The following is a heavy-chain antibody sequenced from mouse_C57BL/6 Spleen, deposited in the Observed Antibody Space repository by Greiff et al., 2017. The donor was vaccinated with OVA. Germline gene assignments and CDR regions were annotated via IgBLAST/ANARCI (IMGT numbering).Heavy chain of an antibody. Sequence: VQLKQSGPELVKPGASVKMSCKASGYTFTDYNMHWVKQSHGKSLEWIGYINPNNGGTSYNQKFKGKATLTVNKSSSTAYMELRSLTSEDSAVYYCARGLLRRGFDYWGQGTTLTVSS. V-gene: IGHV1-22*01. CDR1: GYTFTDYN. D-gene: IGHD1-1*01. CDR3: ARGLLRRGFDY. J-gene: IGHJ2*01. CDR2: INPNNGGT.